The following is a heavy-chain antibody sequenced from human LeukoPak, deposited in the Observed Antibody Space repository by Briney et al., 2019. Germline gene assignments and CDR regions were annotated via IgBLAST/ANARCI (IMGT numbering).Heavy chain of an antibody. CDR3: ARHDAAAYRGYFDY. CDR1: GGSISSYY. J-gene: IGHJ4*02. CDR2: IYTSGRT. D-gene: IGHD6-13*01. V-gene: IGHV4-4*07. Sequence: SETLSLTCTVSGGSISSYYWSWIRQPAGKGLEWIGRIYTSGRTNYNPSLKSRVTMSVDTSKNQFSLKLSSVTAADTAVYYCARHDAAAYRGYFDYWGQGTLVTVSS.